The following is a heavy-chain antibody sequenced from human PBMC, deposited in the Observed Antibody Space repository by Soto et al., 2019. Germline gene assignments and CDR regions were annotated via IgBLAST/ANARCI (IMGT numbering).Heavy chain of an antibody. V-gene: IGHV1-69*02. J-gene: IGHJ5*02. Sequence: QVQLVQSGAEVKKPGSSVKVSCKASGGTFSSYIISWVRQAPGQGLEWMGRIIPIVGIANYAQRFQGRVTLTADKSTSTAYMEMSSLRSEDTAVYYCARGGVDGFDPWGQGTLVTVSS. CDR2: IIPIVGIA. CDR1: GGTFSSYI. CDR3: ARGGVDGFDP. D-gene: IGHD5-12*01.